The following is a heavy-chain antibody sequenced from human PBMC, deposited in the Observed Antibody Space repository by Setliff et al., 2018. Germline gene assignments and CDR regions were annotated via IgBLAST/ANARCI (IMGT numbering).Heavy chain of an antibody. CDR3: ASGNYSYWYFDL. CDR2: LSPSGNT. D-gene: IGHD1-7*01. V-gene: IGHV4-4*07. Sequence: LSLTCVVSGGSISSDYWGWIRQPAGKGLEWIGRLSPSGNTNYSPSLKSRVTMSLDTSKNYFSLKLKSVTAADTAIYFCASGNYSYWYFDLWGRGTLVTVSS. J-gene: IGHJ2*01. CDR1: GGSISSDY.